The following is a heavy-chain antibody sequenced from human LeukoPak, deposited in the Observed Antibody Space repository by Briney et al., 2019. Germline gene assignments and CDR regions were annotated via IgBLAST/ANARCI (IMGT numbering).Heavy chain of an antibody. V-gene: IGHV1-2*02. J-gene: IGHJ4*02. CDR1: GYTFTGYF. Sequence: PSVRVSCKPSGYTFTGYFMHWVRQAPGQGLEWMGWINPNSGGTNYAQKFQGRVIMTRDTSISTAYIELSRLRSDDTAVYYCARDLDGSSGCDYWGQGTLVTVSS. D-gene: IGHD6-13*01. CDR3: ARDLDGSSGCDY. CDR2: INPNSGGT.